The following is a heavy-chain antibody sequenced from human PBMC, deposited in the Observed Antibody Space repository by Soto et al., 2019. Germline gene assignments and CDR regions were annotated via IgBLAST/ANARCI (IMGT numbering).Heavy chain of an antibody. CDR2: ISYDGRNK. CDR3: ARESTIFGVVINARHLGY. Sequence: QVQLVESGGGVVQPGRSLRLSCAASGFTFSSYAMHWVRQAPGKGLEWVAVISYDGRNKYYAGPVKGRFTISRDNSKNRLYRQMNSLRAEDTAVYYCARESTIFGVVINARHLGYWGQGTLVSVSS. J-gene: IGHJ4*02. V-gene: IGHV3-30*04. D-gene: IGHD3-3*01. CDR1: GFTFSSYA.